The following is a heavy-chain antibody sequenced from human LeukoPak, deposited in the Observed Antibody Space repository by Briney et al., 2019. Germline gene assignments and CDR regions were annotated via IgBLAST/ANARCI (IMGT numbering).Heavy chain of an antibody. CDR1: SGSISSSSYY. V-gene: IGHV4-39*01. CDR2: IYYSGST. J-gene: IGHJ3*02. Sequence: SETLSLTCTVSSGSISSSSYYWAWIRQPPGKGLECIGSIYYSGSTSYNPSLKSRVTISVDTSKNQFSLKLSSVTATDTAVYYCARHDSSGPYNAFDIWGQGTMVTVSS. D-gene: IGHD3-22*01. CDR3: ARHDSSGPYNAFDI.